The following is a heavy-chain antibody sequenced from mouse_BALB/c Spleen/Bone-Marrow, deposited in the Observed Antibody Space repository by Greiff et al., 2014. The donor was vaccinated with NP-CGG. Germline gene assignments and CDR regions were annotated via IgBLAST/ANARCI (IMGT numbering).Heavy chain of an antibody. CDR3: ATTDGASVFAY. J-gene: IGHJ3*01. CDR1: GFNIKDTY. Sequence: VQLKESGAELVKPGASVKLSCTASGFNIKDTYMHWVKQRPEQSLEWIGRIDPANGNTKYDPKFQGKATITADTSSNTAYLQLSSLTSEDTAVYYCATTDGASVFAYWGQGTLVTASA. D-gene: IGHD1-2*01. CDR2: IDPANGNT. V-gene: IGHV14-3*02.